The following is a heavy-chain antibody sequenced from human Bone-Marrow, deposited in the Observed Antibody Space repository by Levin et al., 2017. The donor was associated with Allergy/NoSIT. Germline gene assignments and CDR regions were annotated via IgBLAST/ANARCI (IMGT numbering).Heavy chain of an antibody. CDR3: AKDLRVATISEFGD. CDR1: GFIFSSHA. J-gene: IGHJ4*02. Sequence: GESLKISCIGSGFIFSSHAMSWVRQAPGAGLEWVSGISTGGGNTYYADSVKGRFTISRDNSNNTVYLQMNNLRVDDTATYFCAKDLRVATISEFGDWGQGTLVTVST. CDR2: ISTGGGNT. D-gene: IGHD5-24*01. V-gene: IGHV3-23*01.